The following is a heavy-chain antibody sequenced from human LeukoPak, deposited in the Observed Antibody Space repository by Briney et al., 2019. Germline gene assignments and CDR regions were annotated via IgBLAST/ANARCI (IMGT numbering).Heavy chain of an antibody. CDR3: ARYYGGNHDY. CDR2: IFYSGST. V-gene: IGHV4-59*08. J-gene: IGHJ4*02. CDR1: GGSISTYY. Sequence: SETLSLTCTVSGGSISTYYWSWIRQPPGKGLEWIGYIFYSGSTNYNPSLKSRVTVSVDTSKNQFSLKLSSVTAADTAVYYCARYYGGNHDYWGQGTLVTVSS. D-gene: IGHD4-23*01.